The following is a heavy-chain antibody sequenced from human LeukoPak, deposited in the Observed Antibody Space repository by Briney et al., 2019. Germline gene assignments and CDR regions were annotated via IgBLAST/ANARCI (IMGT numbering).Heavy chain of an antibody. CDR3: AELGITMIGGV. J-gene: IGHJ6*04. Sequence: GGSLSLSCVASGFTFSESGMHWVRQAPGKGLEWVSSISSRSNYIYYADSVKGRFTISRDNAKNSLYLQMNSLRAEDTAVYYCAELGITMIGGVWGKGTTVTISS. CDR1: GFTFSESG. D-gene: IGHD3-10*02. V-gene: IGHV3-21*01. CDR2: ISSRSNYI.